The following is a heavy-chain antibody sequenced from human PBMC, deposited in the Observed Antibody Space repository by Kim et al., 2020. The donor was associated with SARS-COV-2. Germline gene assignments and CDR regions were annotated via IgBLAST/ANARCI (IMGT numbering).Heavy chain of an antibody. Sequence: YNPALTSLVTISVDTSKNQFSLKLSSVTAADTAVYYCARGEGYDYPGFDPWGQGTLVTVSS. D-gene: IGHD3-16*01. CDR3: ARGEGYDYPGFDP. V-gene: IGHV4-59*09. J-gene: IGHJ5*02.